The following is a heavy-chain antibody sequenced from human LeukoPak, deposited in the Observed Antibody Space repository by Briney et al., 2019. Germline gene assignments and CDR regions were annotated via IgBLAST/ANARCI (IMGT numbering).Heavy chain of an antibody. D-gene: IGHD5-12*01. CDR3: ASPHSGYG. Sequence: PGGSLRLSCAASEFTFSSYSMNWVRQAPGKGLQWASYITGSGSGIHYADSVKGRFTISRDNAKNTLYLQMNSLRDEDTAVYYCASPHSGYGWGQGTLVTVSS. J-gene: IGHJ4*02. V-gene: IGHV3-48*02. CDR2: ITGSGSGI. CDR1: EFTFSSYS.